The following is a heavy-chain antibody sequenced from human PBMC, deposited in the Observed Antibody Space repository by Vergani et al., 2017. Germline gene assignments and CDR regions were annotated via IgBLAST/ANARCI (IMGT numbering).Heavy chain of an antibody. J-gene: IGHJ4*02. CDR2: MKSKTDGGTT. CDR3: TTDEYYDFWSGYLDY. Sequence: EVQLVESGGGLVKPGGSLRLSCAASGFTFSNAWMSWVRQAPGKGLEWVGRMKSKTDGGTTDYAAPVKGRFTISRDDSKNTLYLQMNSLKTEDTAVYYCTTDEYYDFWSGYLDYWGQGTLVTVSS. CDR1: GFTFSNAW. V-gene: IGHV3-15*01. D-gene: IGHD3-3*01.